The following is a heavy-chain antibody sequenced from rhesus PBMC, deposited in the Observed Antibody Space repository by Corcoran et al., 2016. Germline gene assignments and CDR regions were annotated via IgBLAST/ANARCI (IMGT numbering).Heavy chain of an antibody. D-gene: IGHD3-16*01. CDR2: IYSSSRTT. Sequence: QVQLQESGPGLLKPSVTLSLTCAFSGCSNSGGSGWGWICQPPGPGLEWIGHIYSSSRTTYYNPSLKSRVTMATDTSKTQFSLKLSSVTAADTAVYYCARVAYSGSYYLDYWGQGVLVTVSS. CDR1: GCSNSGGSG. J-gene: IGHJ4*01. V-gene: IGHV4S7*01. CDR3: ARVAYSGSYYLDY.